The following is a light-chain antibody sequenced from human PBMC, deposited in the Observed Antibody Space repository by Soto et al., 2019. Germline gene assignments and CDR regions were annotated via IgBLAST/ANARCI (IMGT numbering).Light chain of an antibody. V-gene: IGKV3-11*01. Sequence: EIVLTQSPAILSLSPGERATLSCRASQSISTYLGWYQQRRGQPPRLLIYDAARRATGTPARFSGSGSGTDFTLTISSLEPEDFAVYYCQQRTTFGQGTRLEI. CDR2: DAA. CDR3: QQRTT. J-gene: IGKJ5*01. CDR1: QSISTY.